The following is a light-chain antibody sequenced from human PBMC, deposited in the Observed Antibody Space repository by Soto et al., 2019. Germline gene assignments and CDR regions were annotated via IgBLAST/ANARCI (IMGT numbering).Light chain of an antibody. CDR1: QSVTSSY. CDR3: QQYGSTPVT. CDR2: GAS. J-gene: IGKJ1*01. Sequence: EIVLTQSPGTLSLSPGERATLSCRASQSVTSSYLAWYQQKPGQAPKLLIYGASSRATGIPDRFSGSGSGTGFILTISRLEPEDFAVYYCQQYGSTPVTFGQGTKVEI. V-gene: IGKV3-20*01.